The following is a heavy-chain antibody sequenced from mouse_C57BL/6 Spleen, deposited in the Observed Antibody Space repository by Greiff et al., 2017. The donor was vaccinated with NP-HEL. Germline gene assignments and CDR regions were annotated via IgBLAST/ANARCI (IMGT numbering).Heavy chain of an antibody. Sequence: QVQLQQSGPELVKPGASVKISCKASGYAFSSSWMNWVKQRPGKGLEWIGRIYPGDGDTNYNGKFKGKATLTADKSSSTAYMQLSSLTSEDSAVYFCAGWLLFYYAMDYWGQGTSVTVSS. CDR2: IYPGDGDT. V-gene: IGHV1-82*01. CDR1: GYAFSSSW. D-gene: IGHD2-3*01. CDR3: AGWLLFYYAMDY. J-gene: IGHJ4*01.